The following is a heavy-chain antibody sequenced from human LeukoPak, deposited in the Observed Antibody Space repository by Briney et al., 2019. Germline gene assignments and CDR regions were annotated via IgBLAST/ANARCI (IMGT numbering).Heavy chain of an antibody. D-gene: IGHD3/OR15-3a*01. V-gene: IGHV4-30-4*01. Sequence: SETPSLTCTVSGGSISSGDYYWSWIRQPPGKGLEWIGYIYYSGSTCYNPSLKSRVTISVDTSKNQFSLKLSSVTAADTAVYYCARVDGSFDYWGQGTLVTVSS. CDR1: GGSISSGDYY. CDR3: ARVDGSFDY. CDR2: IYYSGST. J-gene: IGHJ4*02.